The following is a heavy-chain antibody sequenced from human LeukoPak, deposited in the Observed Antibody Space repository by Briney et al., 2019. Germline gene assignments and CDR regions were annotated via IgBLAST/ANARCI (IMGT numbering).Heavy chain of an antibody. Sequence: SGGSLRLSCAASGLTFSSYGMHWVRQARGKGLEWVAFIWYYGRNKYEAESVKGRFSISGDNSKNTLYLQMNSLRAEDRAVYYCAKDKHRVVAAAYGDAFDIWGQGKMVTVSS. CDR1: GLTFSSYG. CDR3: AKDKHRVVAAAYGDAFDI. V-gene: IGHV3-30*02. J-gene: IGHJ3*02. CDR2: IWYYGRNK. D-gene: IGHD2-2*01.